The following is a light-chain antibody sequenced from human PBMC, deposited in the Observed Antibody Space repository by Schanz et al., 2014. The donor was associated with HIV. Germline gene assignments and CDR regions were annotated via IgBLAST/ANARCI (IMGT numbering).Light chain of an antibody. CDR1: SSSIKTNT. CDR2: SNN. V-gene: IGLV1-44*01. J-gene: IGLJ2*01. CDR3: AVWDDSLNGVV. Sequence: QSVLTQPPSASGTPGQRVTISCSGSSSSIKTNTVNWFQQLPGTAPKLLIYSNNQRPSGVPDRFSGSKSGTSASLAISGLQSEDEADYYCAVWDDSLNGVVFGGGTKLTVL.